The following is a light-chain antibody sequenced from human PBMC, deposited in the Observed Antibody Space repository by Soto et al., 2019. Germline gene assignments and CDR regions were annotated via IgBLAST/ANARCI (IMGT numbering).Light chain of an antibody. V-gene: IGLV2-8*01. Sequence: QSALTQPPSASGSPGQSVAISCTGTSSDVGGQNYVSWYQQHPGKAPKLIIYAVTERPSGVPDRFSGSKSGNTASLTVSGLQTEDEADYYCSSHAGNNNYVFGTGTTV. CDR2: AVT. CDR3: SSHAGNNNYV. CDR1: SSDVGGQNY. J-gene: IGLJ1*01.